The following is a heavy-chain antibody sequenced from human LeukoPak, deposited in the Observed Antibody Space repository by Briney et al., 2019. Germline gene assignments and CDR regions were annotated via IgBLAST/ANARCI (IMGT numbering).Heavy chain of an antibody. Sequence: GGSLRLSCAASGFTFSSYGMYWVRQAPGQGLEWVAFILYDGTNKYYADSVKGRFTISRDNSKNTLSLQMNSLRVEDTALYYCTKDLRYYYADNHSEMDEHDYWGQGTLVTVSS. J-gene: IGHJ4*02. D-gene: IGHD4-23*01. CDR1: GFTFSSYG. CDR2: ILYDGTNK. CDR3: TKDLRYYYADNHSEMDEHDY. V-gene: IGHV3-30*02.